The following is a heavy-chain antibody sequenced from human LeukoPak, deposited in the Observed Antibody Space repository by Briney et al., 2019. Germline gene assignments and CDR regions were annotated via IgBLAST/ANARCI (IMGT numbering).Heavy chain of an antibody. CDR1: GGTFSSYA. CDR2: IIPIFGTA. CDR3: ARDIVVVPAAISRAGHYYYYGMDV. J-gene: IGHJ6*02. Sequence: SVKVSCKASGGTFSSYAISWVRQAPGQGLEWMGGIIPIFGTANYAQKFQGRVTITADESTSTAYMELSSLRSDDTAVYYCARDIVVVPAAISRAGHYYYYGMDVWGQGTTVTVSS. V-gene: IGHV1-69*13. D-gene: IGHD2-2*02.